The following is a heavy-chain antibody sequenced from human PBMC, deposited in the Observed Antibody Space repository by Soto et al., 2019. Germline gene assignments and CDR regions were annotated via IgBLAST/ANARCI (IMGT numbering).Heavy chain of an antibody. Sequence: ASVKVSCKASGYTFTSYTMHWVPQAPGQGLEWMGIINPSGGSTTYAQKFQDSVTMTRDTSTSTVYMEVSSRRSEDTAVYYCARDESLDVWGQGTTVTVSS. D-gene: IGHD3-10*01. J-gene: IGHJ6*02. V-gene: IGHV1-46*01. CDR3: ARDESLDV. CDR2: INPSGGST. CDR1: GYTFTSYT.